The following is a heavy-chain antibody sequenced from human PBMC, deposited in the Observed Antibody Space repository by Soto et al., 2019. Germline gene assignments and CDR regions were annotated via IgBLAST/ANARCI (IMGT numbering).Heavy chain of an antibody. J-gene: IGHJ4*02. V-gene: IGHV4-59*08. CDR2: IYYSGST. CDR3: ARKGAAAGDFFYY. CDR1: GGSISSYY. D-gene: IGHD6-13*01. Sequence: SETLYLTCTVSGGSISSYYWSWIRQPPGKGLEWIGYIYYSGSTNYNPSLKSRVTISVDTSKNQFSLKLSSVTAADTAVYYFARKGAAAGDFFYYCGQRTLVTVPS.